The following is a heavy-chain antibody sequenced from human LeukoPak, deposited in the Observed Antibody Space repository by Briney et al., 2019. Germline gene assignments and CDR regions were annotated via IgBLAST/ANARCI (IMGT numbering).Heavy chain of an antibody. CDR2: IGPNSGVT. CDR3: AKGGGAVGFDY. CDR1: GYTFTDYY. D-gene: IGHD1-26*01. V-gene: IGHV1-2*02. Sequence: GASVKVSCKASGYTFTDYYMHWVRQAPGQGLEWMGWIGPNSGVTSYAQKFQDRVTMTRDTSISTAYMELSTLRSDDTAVYYCAKGGGAVGFDYWGQGTLVTVSS. J-gene: IGHJ4*02.